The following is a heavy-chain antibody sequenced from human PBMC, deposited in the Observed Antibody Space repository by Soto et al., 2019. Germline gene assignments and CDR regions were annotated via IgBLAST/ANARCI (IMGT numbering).Heavy chain of an antibody. CDR1: GFTFSSYS. CDR3: ARDLSHYYDSSGYDYYFDY. Sequence: GGSLRLSCAASGFTFSSYSMNWVRQAPGKGLEWVSSISSSSSYIYYADSVKGRFTISRDNAKNSLYLQMNSLRAEDTAVYYCARDLSHYYDSSGYDYYFDYWGQGTLVTVSS. CDR2: ISSSSSYI. D-gene: IGHD3-22*01. V-gene: IGHV3-21*01. J-gene: IGHJ4*02.